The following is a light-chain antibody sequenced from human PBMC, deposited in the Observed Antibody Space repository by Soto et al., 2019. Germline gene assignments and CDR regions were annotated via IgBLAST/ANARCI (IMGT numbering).Light chain of an antibody. J-gene: IGKJ3*01. CDR2: DAS. Sequence: DIQMTQSQSSLSASVGDRVTITCKSSQHISTYLKWFQQKPEKAPELLIYDASNLVPGVPSRLSGSGSGKDFTCTISSLQPEDIATYYCQQYDELPPTFGPGTKVDIK. CDR1: QHISTY. CDR3: QQYDELPPT. V-gene: IGKV1-33*01.